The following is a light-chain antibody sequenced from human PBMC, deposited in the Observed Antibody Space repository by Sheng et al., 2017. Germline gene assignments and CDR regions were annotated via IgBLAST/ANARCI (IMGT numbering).Light chain of an antibody. V-gene: IGLV2-14*02. CDR3: SSYTSSSTLYV. CDR1: SSDVGSYNL. J-gene: IGLJ1*01. Sequence: QSALTQPASVSGSPGQSITISCTGTSSDVGSYNLVSWYQLHPGKAPKLIIYDVSNRPSGVSNRFSGSKSGNTASLTISGLQAEDEADYYCSSYTSSSTLYVFGTGTKVTVL. CDR2: DVS.